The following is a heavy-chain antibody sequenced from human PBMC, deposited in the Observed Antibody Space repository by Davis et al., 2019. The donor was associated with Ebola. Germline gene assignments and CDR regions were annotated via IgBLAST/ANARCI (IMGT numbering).Heavy chain of an antibody. Sequence: ASVKVSCKASGYTFTGYYMHWVRQAPGQGLEWMGRINPNSGGTNYAQKLQGRVIMTSDTATTTAYMEVGSLRSDDTAVYYCARAQFPTTSDHWGQGTLVTVSS. CDR2: INPNSGGT. CDR3: ARAQFPTTSDH. V-gene: IGHV1-2*06. J-gene: IGHJ4*02. D-gene: IGHD1-1*01. CDR1: GYTFTGYY.